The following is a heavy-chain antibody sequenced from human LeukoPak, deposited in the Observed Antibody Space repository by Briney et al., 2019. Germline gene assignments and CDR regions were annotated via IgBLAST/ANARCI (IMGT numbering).Heavy chain of an antibody. CDR2: ISYDGSNK. CDR3: ADKDY. V-gene: IGHV3-30*04. CDR1: GFTFSSYA. J-gene: IGHJ4*02. Sequence: GGSLRLSCAASGFTFSSYAMHWVRQAPGKGLEWVAVISYDGSNKYYADSVKGRFTISRDNSKNTLYLQMNSMRAEDTAVYYCADKDYWGQGTLVTVSS.